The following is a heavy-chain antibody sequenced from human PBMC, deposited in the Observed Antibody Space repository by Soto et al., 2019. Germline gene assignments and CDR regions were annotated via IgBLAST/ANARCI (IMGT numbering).Heavy chain of an antibody. Sequence: GGSLRLSCAASGFTFSSYSMNWVRQAPGKGLEWVSSISSSSSYIYYADSVKGRFTISRDNAKNSLYLQMNSLRAEDTAVYYCAPSGDCSSTRCPNWFDPWGQGTLVTVSS. CDR1: GFTFSSYS. J-gene: IGHJ5*02. CDR3: APSGDCSSTRCPNWFDP. CDR2: ISSSSSYI. V-gene: IGHV3-21*01. D-gene: IGHD2-2*01.